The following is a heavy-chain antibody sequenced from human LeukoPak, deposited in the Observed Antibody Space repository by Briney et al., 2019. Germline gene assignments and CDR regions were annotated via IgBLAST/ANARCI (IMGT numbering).Heavy chain of an antibody. CDR3: AREDSGSYYNYYYFYMDV. CDR1: GGSISSYY. Sequence: PSETLSLTCTVSGGSISSYYWSWIRQPAGKGLEWTGRIYPSGNTNYNPSLKSRLNLSVDTSKTQFSLRLSSVTAADTAVYYCAREDSGSYYNYYYFYMDVWGKGTTVTISS. J-gene: IGHJ6*03. CDR2: IYPSGNT. V-gene: IGHV4-4*07. D-gene: IGHD3-10*01.